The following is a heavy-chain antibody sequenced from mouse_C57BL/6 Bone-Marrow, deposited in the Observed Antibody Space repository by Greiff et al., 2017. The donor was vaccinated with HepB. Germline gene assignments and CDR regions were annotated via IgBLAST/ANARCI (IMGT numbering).Heavy chain of an antibody. CDR3: ARDGNGGVDY. CDR1: GFTFSSYD. V-gene: IGHV5-4*01. CDR2: ISDGGSDT. J-gene: IGHJ2*01. Sequence: DVHLVESGGGLVKPGGSLKLSCAASGFTFSSYDMSWVRQTPEKRLDWVATISDGGSDTYYPDNVKGRFTISRDNAKNNLYLQMSHLKSEDTAMYYFARDGNGGVDYWGQGATLTVSS.